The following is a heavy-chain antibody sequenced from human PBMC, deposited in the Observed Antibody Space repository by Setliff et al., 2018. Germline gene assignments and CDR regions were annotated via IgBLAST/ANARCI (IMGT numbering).Heavy chain of an antibody. CDR1: GYTFTTYA. Sequence: ASVKVSCKASGYTFTTYAMSWMRQAPGQGLEWMGWINTNTGNPSYAQGFTGRFVFSLDTSVSTAYLQISSLKAKDTAAYYCARGYCSGGSCADFDYWGQGTPVTVSS. D-gene: IGHD2-15*01. CDR2: INTNTGNP. J-gene: IGHJ4*02. CDR3: ARGYCSGGSCADFDY. V-gene: IGHV7-4-1*02.